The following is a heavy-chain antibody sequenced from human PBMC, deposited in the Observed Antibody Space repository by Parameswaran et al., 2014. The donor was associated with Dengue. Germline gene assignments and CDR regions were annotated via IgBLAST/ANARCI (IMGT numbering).Heavy chain of an antibody. Sequence: GSRLKISCAASGFTFSSYGMHWVRQAPGKGLEWVAVIWYDGSNKYYADSVKGRFTISRDNSKNTLYLQMNSLRAEDTAVYYCARDYCSGGSCYSYWGQGTLVTVSS. D-gene: IGHD2-15*01. V-gene: IGHV3-33*08. CDR2: IWYDGSNK. CDR3: ARDYCSGGSCYSY. J-gene: IGHJ4*02. CDR1: GFTFSSYG.